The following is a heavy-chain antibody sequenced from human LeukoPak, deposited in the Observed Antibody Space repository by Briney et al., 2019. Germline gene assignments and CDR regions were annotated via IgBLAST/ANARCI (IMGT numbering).Heavy chain of an antibody. CDR2: ISWNSGGI. CDR3: AKDPTGGGDAFDI. D-gene: IGHD1-26*01. V-gene: IGHV3-9*01. Sequence: PGRSLRLSCAASGFTFDEYAMHWVRQAPGKGLERVSGISWNSGGIGYADSVKGRFTISRDNAKNSLYLQMNSLRAEDTALYYCAKDPTGGGDAFDIWGQGTMVTVSS. J-gene: IGHJ3*02. CDR1: GFTFDEYA.